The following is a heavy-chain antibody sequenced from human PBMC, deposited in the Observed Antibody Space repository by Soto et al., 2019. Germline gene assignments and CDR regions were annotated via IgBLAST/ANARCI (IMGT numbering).Heavy chain of an antibody. Sequence: ASVKVSCKASAFTFTNSAVQWVRQARGQRPEWRGWIVVGNGNTNYAQKFQGRVTITRDMSTTTVYLELSSLRSEDTDVYYCAADKGGYDFWSGPTIGLDVWGQGTTVTVSS. D-gene: IGHD3-3*01. J-gene: IGHJ6*02. CDR2: IVVGNGNT. CDR3: AADKGGYDFWSGPTIGLDV. CDR1: AFTFTNSA. V-gene: IGHV1-58*01.